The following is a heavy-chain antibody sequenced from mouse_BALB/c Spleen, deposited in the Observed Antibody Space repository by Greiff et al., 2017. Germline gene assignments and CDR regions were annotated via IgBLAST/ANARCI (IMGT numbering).Heavy chain of an antibody. V-gene: IGHV14-3*02. CDR1: GFNIKDTY. CDR2: IDLANGNT. Sequence: VQLQQSGAELVKPGASVKLSCTASGFNIKDTYMHWVKQRPEQGLEWIGRIDLANGNTKYDPKFQGKATITADTTSNTAYLQLSSLTSEDTAVYYCARFYYGSFAYWGQGTLVTVSA. CDR3: ARFYYGSFAY. D-gene: IGHD1-2*01. J-gene: IGHJ3*01.